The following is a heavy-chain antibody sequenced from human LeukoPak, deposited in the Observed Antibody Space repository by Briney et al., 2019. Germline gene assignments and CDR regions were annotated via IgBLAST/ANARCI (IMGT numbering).Heavy chain of an antibody. CDR3: AREWLVSLDY. Sequence: GGSLRLSCAAYGFTLSSYWMRWVRQAPGKGLVWVSRINSDGSSTSYADSVNGRFTISRDNAKNTLYLQMNSLRAEDTAVYYCAREWLVSLDYWGQGTLVTVSS. J-gene: IGHJ4*02. D-gene: IGHD6-19*01. CDR2: INSDGSST. CDR1: GFTLSSYW. V-gene: IGHV3-74*01.